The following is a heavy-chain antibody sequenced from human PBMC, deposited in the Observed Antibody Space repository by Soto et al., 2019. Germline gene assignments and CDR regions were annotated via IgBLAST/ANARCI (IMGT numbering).Heavy chain of an antibody. J-gene: IGHJ6*02. D-gene: IGHD3-10*01. CDR1: GFTFSDFA. CDR2: LDGAGGST. V-gene: IGHV3-23*01. Sequence: GGSLRLSCLASGFTFSDFAMTWVRHVPGRGLEWVASLDGAGGSTYYAESVRGRFSISRDNSQNTLFLQMKRLTVNDTAIYYCAAPRDEYGSGVSWFTYGMDIWGQGTTVTVSS. CDR3: AAPRDEYGSGVSWFTYGMDI.